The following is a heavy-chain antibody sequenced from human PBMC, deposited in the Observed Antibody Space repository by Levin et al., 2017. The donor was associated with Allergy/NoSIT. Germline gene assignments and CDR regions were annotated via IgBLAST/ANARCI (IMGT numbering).Heavy chain of an antibody. D-gene: IGHD4-11*01. CDR1: GYTFTSHW. V-gene: IGHV5-51*01. Sequence: GESLKISCQASGYTFTSHWIAWVRQVPGKGLEWMGIIYPGDSDTKYNPSFQGRVTISVDKSTTTAYLQWSSLTASDTAVYFCAKRQDYLWGMDVWGQGTTVTVSS. CDR3: AKRQDYLWGMDV. CDR2: IYPGDSDT. J-gene: IGHJ6*02.